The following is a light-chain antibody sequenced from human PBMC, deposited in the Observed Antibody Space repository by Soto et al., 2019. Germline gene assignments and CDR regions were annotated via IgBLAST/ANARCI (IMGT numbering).Light chain of an antibody. V-gene: IGKV3-11*01. CDR1: QSFSSY. CDR2: DAS. CDR3: QPSSNWTT. Sequence: EIVLTQSPATLSLSPGERATLSCRASQSFSSYLAWYQQKPGQAPRLRIYDASNRATGIPARFSGSGSGTDFTLTISSLEPEAFAVYYCQPSSNWTTFGPGTKVDIQ. J-gene: IGKJ3*01.